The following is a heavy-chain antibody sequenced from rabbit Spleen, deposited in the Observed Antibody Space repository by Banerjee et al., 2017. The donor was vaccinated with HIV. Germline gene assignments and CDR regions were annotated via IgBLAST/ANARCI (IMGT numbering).Heavy chain of an antibody. J-gene: IGHJ4*01. CDR3: ARGTSSSGYYSGSLSL. CDR1: GFSFSSSYW. V-gene: IGHV1S45*01. CDR2: IYAGSGGST. Sequence: QEQLVESGGGLVKPEGSLTLTCTASGFSFSSSYWICWVRQAPGKGLEWIACIYAGSGGSTYYASWAKGRFTISKTSSTTLTLQMTSLTAADTATYFCARGTSSSGYYSGSLSLWGQGTLVTVS. D-gene: IGHD1-1*01.